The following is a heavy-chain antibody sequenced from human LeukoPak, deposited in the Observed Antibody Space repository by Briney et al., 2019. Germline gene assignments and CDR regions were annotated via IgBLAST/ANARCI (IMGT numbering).Heavy chain of an antibody. CDR2: IYYSGNT. V-gene: IGHV4-39*01. Sequence: SETLSLTCAVSGDSISTSNSYWGWIRRPPGKGLEWVGSIYYSGNTYYNPSLKSRVTIPVDTSKNQFSLKLTSVTAADTAVYYCARQTGVGLFILPGGQGTLVTVSS. CDR1: GDSISTSNSY. J-gene: IGHJ4*02. CDR3: ARQTGVGLFILP. D-gene: IGHD3-3*01.